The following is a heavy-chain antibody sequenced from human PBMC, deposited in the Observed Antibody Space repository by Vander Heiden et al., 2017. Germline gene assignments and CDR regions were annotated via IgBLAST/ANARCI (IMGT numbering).Heavy chain of an antibody. J-gene: IGHJ6*02. Sequence: QVQLVESGGGVVQPGRSLRRSCAASGFTFSSYGMHWVRQAPGKGLEWVAVIWYDGSNKYYADSVKGRFTISRDNSKNTLYLQMNSLRAEDTAVYYCARGGALYSSSSGRYYYYGMDVWGQGTTVTVSS. CDR2: IWYDGSNK. V-gene: IGHV3-33*01. CDR1: GFTFSSYG. CDR3: ARGGALYSSSSGRYYYYGMDV. D-gene: IGHD6-6*01.